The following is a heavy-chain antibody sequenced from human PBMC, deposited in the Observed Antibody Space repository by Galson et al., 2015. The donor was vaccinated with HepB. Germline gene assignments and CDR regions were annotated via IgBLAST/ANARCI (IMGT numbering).Heavy chain of an antibody. Sequence: LRLSCAASGFIFSNYHIHWVRQAPGKGLEWVALVWFDGSGKEYADSVKGRFTISRDNSKNTVYLQMNSLRAEDTAVFYCTREKSGDAFDIWGQVTMVTVSS. V-gene: IGHV3-33*01. CDR3: TREKSGDAFDI. CDR1: GFIFSNYH. CDR2: VWFDGSGK. J-gene: IGHJ3*02. D-gene: IGHD7-27*01.